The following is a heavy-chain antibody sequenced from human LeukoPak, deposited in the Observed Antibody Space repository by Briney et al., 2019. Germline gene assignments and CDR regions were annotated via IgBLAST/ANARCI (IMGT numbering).Heavy chain of an antibody. CDR1: GFTFSDSA. Sequence: GSLKLSCAASGFTFSDSAVHWVRQAPGKGLEWVGRIQSKANSYATAYAASVKGRFTISREDSNNTAFLQVNSLKIEDTAVYYCARHEDTIDYWGQGTLVTVSS. CDR3: ARHEDTIDY. CDR2: IQSKANSYAT. D-gene: IGHD2-15*01. V-gene: IGHV3-73*01. J-gene: IGHJ4*02.